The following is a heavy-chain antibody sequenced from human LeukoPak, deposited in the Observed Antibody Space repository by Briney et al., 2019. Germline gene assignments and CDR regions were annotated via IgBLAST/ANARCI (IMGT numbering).Heavy chain of an antibody. CDR3: AKWSGTAYSTLDY. V-gene: IGHV3-30*18. J-gene: IGHJ4*02. CDR2: ISHGDGNNK. Sequence: GGSLRLSCAASGFTFSSYSMNWVRQAPGKGLEWVAVISHGDGNNKYYANSVKGRFTISRDNSEKTLYLQMNSLRAEDTAVYYCAKWSGTAYSTLDYWGQGTLVTVSS. D-gene: IGHD2/OR15-2a*01. CDR1: GFTFSSYS.